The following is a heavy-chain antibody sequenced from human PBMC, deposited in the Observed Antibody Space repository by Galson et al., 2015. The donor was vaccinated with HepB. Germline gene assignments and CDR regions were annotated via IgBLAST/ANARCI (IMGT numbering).Heavy chain of an antibody. V-gene: IGHV3-23*01. D-gene: IGHD4-23*01. CDR2: ISGSGGST. J-gene: IGHJ4*02. CDR3: AKDRSWNHPTVVTPCYFDY. Sequence: SLRLSCAASGFTFSSYAMSWVRQAPGKGLEWVSAISGSGGSTYYADSVKGRFTISRDNSKSTLYLQMNSLRAEDTAVYYCAKDRSWNHPTVVTPCYFDYWGQGTLVTVSS. CDR1: GFTFSSYA.